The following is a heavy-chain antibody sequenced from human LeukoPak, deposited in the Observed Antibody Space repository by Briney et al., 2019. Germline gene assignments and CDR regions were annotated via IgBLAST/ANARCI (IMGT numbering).Heavy chain of an antibody. D-gene: IGHD2-8*01. CDR2: ISGSGGSI. V-gene: IGHV3-23*01. Sequence: GGSLRLSCVASGFTFSSYDMSWVRQAPGKGLEWVSAISGSGGSIYYPDSVKGRFTISRDNSKNAVYLQMNSLRAEDTAIYYCARDKYGTSPQDHWGQGTLVSVSS. J-gene: IGHJ4*02. CDR3: ARDKYGTSPQDH. CDR1: GFTFSSYD.